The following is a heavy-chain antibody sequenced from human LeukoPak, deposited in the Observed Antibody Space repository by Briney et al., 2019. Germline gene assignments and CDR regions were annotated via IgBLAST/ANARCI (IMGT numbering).Heavy chain of an antibody. Sequence: PGGSLRLSCAASGFTFSNYWMHWVRQAPGKGLVWVSRINNDGTSTSYADSLKGRLSISRDNAKNTVYLQVNNLRADDTVVYYCARDPTYSSGWYEDYFDYWGQGTLVIVSS. D-gene: IGHD6-19*01. CDR1: GFTFSNYW. J-gene: IGHJ4*02. V-gene: IGHV3-74*01. CDR3: ARDPTYSSGWYEDYFDY. CDR2: INNDGTST.